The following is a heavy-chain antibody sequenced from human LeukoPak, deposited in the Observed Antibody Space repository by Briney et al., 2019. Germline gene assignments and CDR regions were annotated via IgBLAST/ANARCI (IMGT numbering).Heavy chain of an antibody. J-gene: IGHJ5*02. V-gene: IGHV4-39*07. CDR2: IYYSGST. Sequence: SETLSLTCTVSGGSISSSSYYWGWIRQPPGKGLEWIGSIYYSGSTYYNPSLKSRVTISVDTSKNQFSLKLSSVTAADTAVYYCAISIAAAGWFDPWGQGTLVTVSS. D-gene: IGHD6-13*01. CDR3: AISIAAAGWFDP. CDR1: GGSISSSSYY.